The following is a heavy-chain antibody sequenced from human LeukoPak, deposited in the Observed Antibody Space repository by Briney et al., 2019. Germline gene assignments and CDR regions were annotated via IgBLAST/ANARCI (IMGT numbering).Heavy chain of an antibody. D-gene: IGHD3-22*01. Sequence: GGSLRLSCAASGFIFSSYGMHWVRQAPGKGLEWVAVIWYDGSNKYYADSVKGRFTISRDNSKNTLYLQMNSLRAEDTAVYYCARDDSSGYYWSFDYWGQGTLVTVSS. CDR1: GFIFSSYG. V-gene: IGHV3-33*01. CDR3: ARDDSSGYYWSFDY. CDR2: IWYDGSNK. J-gene: IGHJ4*02.